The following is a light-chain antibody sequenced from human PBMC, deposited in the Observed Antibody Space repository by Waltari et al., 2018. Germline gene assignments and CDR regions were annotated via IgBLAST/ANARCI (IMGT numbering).Light chain of an antibody. Sequence: QSALTQPPSASGSPGPSVPIPCTGTFSAIGITNFLYWYQQRPGKAPKLIIYEVNKRPSGVPDRFSGSKSGNTASLAVSGLQAEDEADYYCSSDAGSDYPYVFGTGTKVTVL. CDR1: FSAIGITNF. CDR3: SSDAGSDYPYV. V-gene: IGLV2-8*01. J-gene: IGLJ1*01. CDR2: EVN.